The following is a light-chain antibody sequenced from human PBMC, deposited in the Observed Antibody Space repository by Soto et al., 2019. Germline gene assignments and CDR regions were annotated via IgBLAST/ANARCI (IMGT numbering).Light chain of an antibody. CDR3: QQYGSSPV. Sequence: EIVLTQSPGTLSLSPGERATLSCRASQSFINNYLAWYQQKPGQAPRLLIYGASNRATGIPDRFSGSGAGTDFTLTISRLEPEDFAVYYCQQYGSSPVFGQGTKVDNK. V-gene: IGKV3-20*01. CDR1: QSFINNY. CDR2: GAS. J-gene: IGKJ1*01.